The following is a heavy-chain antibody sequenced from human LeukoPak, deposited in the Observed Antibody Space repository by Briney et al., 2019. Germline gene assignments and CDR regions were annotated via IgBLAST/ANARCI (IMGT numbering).Heavy chain of an antibody. CDR2: IYHSGST. CDR1: GYSISSGYY. D-gene: IGHD3-10*01. V-gene: IGHV4-38-2*02. CDR3: ARLTMVRGPFDP. Sequence: SETLSLTCTVSGYSISSGYYWGWIRQPPGKGLEWIGSIYHSGSTYYNPSLKSRGTISVDTSKNQFSLKLSSVTAADTAVYYCARLTMVRGPFDPWGQGTLVTVSS. J-gene: IGHJ5*02.